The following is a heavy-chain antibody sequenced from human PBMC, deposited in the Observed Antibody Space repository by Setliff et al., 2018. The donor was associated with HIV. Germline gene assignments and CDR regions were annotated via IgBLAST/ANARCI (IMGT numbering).Heavy chain of an antibody. CDR2: VYSSGST. V-gene: IGHV4-4*08. CDR3: AKTSVGATGLYAFDI. J-gene: IGHJ3*02. Sequence: PSETLSLTCTVSGGSISPHYWSWIRQPPGKGLGWIGRVYSSGSTNYNPSLKSRVTISIDASENQFSLRLSSVTAADTAVYYCAKTSVGATGLYAFDIWGQGTMVTVSS. D-gene: IGHD1-26*01. CDR1: GGSISPHY.